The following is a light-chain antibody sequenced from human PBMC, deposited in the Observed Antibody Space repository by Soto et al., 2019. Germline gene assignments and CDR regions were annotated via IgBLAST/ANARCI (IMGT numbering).Light chain of an antibody. CDR2: KAS. V-gene: IGKV1-5*03. CDR3: QHYNSYPEA. CDR1: QTISSW. J-gene: IGKJ1*01. Sequence: DIQMTQSPSTMSGSVGDRVTITCRASQTISSWLAWYQQKPGKAPKLLIYKASTLKSGVPSRFSGSGSGTEFTPTISSLQHDDFATYDCQHYNSYPEAFGQGTKVDIK.